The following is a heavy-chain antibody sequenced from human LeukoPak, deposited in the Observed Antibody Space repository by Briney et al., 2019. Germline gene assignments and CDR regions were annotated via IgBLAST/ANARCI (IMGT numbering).Heavy chain of an antibody. J-gene: IGHJ6*02. Sequence: PSETLSLTCTVSGGSISNYYWSWIRQPPEKGLEWIGYIYYSGSTKYNPSLKSRVTMSVDTSKNQFSLKLSSVTAADTAVYYCARDRVLVSHGTNYYYGMDVWGQGTTVTVSS. D-gene: IGHD2-2*01. CDR3: ARDRVLVSHGTNYYYGMDV. V-gene: IGHV4-59*01. CDR1: GGSISNYY. CDR2: IYYSGST.